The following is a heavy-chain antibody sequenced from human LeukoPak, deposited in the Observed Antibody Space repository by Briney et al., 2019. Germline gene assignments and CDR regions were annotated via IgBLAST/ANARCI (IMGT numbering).Heavy chain of an antibody. D-gene: IGHD4/OR15-4a*01. CDR1: GGSFSGYY. J-gene: IGHJ4*02. V-gene: IGHV4-34*01. CDR2: INHSGST. CDR3: ARVLTIAQNVMGY. Sequence: SETLSLTCAVYGGSFSGYYWSWIRQPPGKGLEWIGEINHSGSTNYNPSLKSRVTISVDTSKNQFSLKLSSVTAADTAVYYCARVLTIAQNVMGYWGQGTLVTVSS.